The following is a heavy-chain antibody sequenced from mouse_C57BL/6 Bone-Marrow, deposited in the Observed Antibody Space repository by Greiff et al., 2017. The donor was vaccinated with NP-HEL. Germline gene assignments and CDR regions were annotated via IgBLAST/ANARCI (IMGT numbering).Heavy chain of an antibody. Sequence: VQLQQSGAELARPGASVKLSCKASGYTFTSYGISWVKQRTGKGLEWIGEIYPRSGNTYYNEKFKGKATLTADKSSSTAYMKLRSLTSEDSAVYFCAREGVLWFAYWGQGTLVTVSA. CDR1: GYTFTSYG. V-gene: IGHV1-81*01. J-gene: IGHJ3*01. D-gene: IGHD3-3*01. CDR2: IYPRSGNT. CDR3: AREGVLWFAY.